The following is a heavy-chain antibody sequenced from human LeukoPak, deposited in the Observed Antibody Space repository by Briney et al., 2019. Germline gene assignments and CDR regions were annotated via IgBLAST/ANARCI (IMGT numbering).Heavy chain of an antibody. J-gene: IGHJ4*02. V-gene: IGHV4-4*07. CDR2: IYTGGST. CDR3: ARQEGGIVGPY. Sequence: PSETLSLTCTVSGGSINSYFWIWIRQPAGKGLEWIGRIYTGGSTNYIPSLKSRVTMSVDTSKNQFSLKLNSVTAADTAVYYCARQEGGIVGPYWGQGTLVTVSS. CDR1: GGSINSYF. D-gene: IGHD1-26*01.